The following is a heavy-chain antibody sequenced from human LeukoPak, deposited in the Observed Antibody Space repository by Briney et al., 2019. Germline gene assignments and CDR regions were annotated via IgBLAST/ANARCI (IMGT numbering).Heavy chain of an antibody. CDR3: ARGGPLYYGGNLNA. CDR2: INSDGSST. J-gene: IGHJ5*02. D-gene: IGHD4-23*01. Sequence: GGSLRLSCAASGFTFSSYWMHWVRQAPGKGLVWVSRINSDGSSTSYADSVKGRFTISRDNAKNTLYLQMNSLRAEDTAVYYCARGGPLYYGGNLNAWGQGTLGTVSS. CDR1: GFTFSSYW. V-gene: IGHV3-74*01.